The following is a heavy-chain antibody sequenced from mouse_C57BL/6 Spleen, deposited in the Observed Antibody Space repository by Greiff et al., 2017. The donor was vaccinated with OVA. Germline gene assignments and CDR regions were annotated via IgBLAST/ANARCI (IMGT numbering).Heavy chain of an antibody. Sequence: VQLQQPGAELVKPGASVKMSCKASGYTFTSYWITWVKQRPGQGLEWIGDIYPGSGSTNYNEKFKSKATLTVDTSSSTAYMQLSSLTSEDSAVYYCASYYDYDGYFDYWGQGTTLTVSS. D-gene: IGHD2-4*01. V-gene: IGHV1-55*01. CDR2: IYPGSGST. CDR1: GYTFTSYW. CDR3: ASYYDYDGYFDY. J-gene: IGHJ2*01.